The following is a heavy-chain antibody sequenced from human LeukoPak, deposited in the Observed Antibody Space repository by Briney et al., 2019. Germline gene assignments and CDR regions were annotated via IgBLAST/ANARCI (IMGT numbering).Heavy chain of an antibody. CDR1: GFTVSSNY. CDR2: IYTGGST. D-gene: IGHD3-10*01. CDR3: ARDSLYYGPSDY. V-gene: IGHV3-53*01. Sequence: GGSLRLSCAASGFTVSSNYMSWVRQAPGKGLEWVSVIYTGGSTYYADSVKGRFTISRDNSKNTLYLQMNSLRAEDTAVYYCARDSLYYGPSDYWGQGTLVTVSS. J-gene: IGHJ4*02.